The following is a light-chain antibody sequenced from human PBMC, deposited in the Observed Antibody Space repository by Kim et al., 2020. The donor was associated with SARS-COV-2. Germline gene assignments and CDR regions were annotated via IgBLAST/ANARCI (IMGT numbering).Light chain of an antibody. CDR3: QQYNDYQWT. V-gene: IGKV1-5*01. CDR2: DAS. Sequence: DIQMTQSPSSLSASVGDRVTITCRASQSISSYLNWYQQKPGKAPKLLIYDASSLKSGVPSRFSGSGSGTEFTLAISSLQPDDFATYYCQQYNDYQWTFGQGTKVDIK. J-gene: IGKJ1*01. CDR1: QSISSY.